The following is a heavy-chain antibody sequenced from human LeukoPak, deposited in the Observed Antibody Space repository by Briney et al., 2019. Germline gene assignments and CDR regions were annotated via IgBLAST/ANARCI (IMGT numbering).Heavy chain of an antibody. CDR2: IYYSGST. CDR3: ARGGYSYGIALMTNPHFDY. J-gene: IGHJ4*02. V-gene: IGHV4-31*03. D-gene: IGHD5-18*01. CDR1: GGSISSGGYY. Sequence: SETLSLTCTVSGGSISSGGYYWSWIRQHPGKGLEWIGYIYYSGSTYYNPSLKSRVTISVDTSKNQFSLKLSSVTAADTAVYYCARGGYSYGIALMTNPHFDYWGQGTLVTVSS.